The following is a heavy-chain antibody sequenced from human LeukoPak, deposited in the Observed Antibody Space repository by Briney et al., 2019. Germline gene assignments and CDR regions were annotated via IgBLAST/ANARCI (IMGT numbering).Heavy chain of an antibody. CDR3: ARLRGDGYNLDY. CDR1: GGSISSSNYY. CDR2: IYYRGST. J-gene: IGHJ4*02. Sequence: PSETLSLTCTVSGGSISSSNYYWGWIRQPPGKGLEWIGSIYYRGSTYYNPSLKSRITISVDTSKNQFSLRLSSVTAADTAVYYCARLRGDGYNLDYWGQGTLVTVSS. D-gene: IGHD5-24*01. V-gene: IGHV4-39*01.